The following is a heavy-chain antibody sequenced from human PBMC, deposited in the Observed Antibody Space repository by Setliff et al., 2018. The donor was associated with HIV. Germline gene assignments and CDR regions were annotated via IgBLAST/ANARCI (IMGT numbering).Heavy chain of an antibody. J-gene: IGHJ5*02. CDR2: ITPSGAT. CDR3: SNWNTTIDEDA. D-gene: IGHD5-18*01. CDR1: GGSVRGHY. V-gene: IGHV4-34*01. Sequence: PSETLSLTCAVYGGSVRGHYWGWFRQPPGKGLEWIGEITPSGATNYLPSLKSRVTMSLDTSKNQFSLKMTSVTAADTALYYCSNWNTTIDEDAWGQGTLVTVSS.